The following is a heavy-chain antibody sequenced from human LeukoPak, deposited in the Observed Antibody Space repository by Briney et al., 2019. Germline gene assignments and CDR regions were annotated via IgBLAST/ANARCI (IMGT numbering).Heavy chain of an antibody. CDR1: GFTFSSYS. J-gene: IGHJ4*02. D-gene: IGHD3-22*01. CDR3: AKVQGHYYDSSGYYSGDY. V-gene: IGHV3-30*02. CDR2: IRYDGSNK. Sequence: GGSLRLSCAASGFTFSSYSMPWVRQAPGKGLEWVAFIRYDGSNKYYADSVKGRFTISRDNSKNTLYLQMNSLRAEDTAVYYCAKVQGHYYDSSGYYSGDYWGQGTLVTVSS.